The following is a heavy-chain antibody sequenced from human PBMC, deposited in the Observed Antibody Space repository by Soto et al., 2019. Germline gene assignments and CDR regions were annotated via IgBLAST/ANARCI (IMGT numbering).Heavy chain of an antibody. CDR2: IGGSGDGT. V-gene: IGHV3-23*01. Sequence: PGGSLRLSCEASGFTFSSYTMNWVRRAPGKGLEWVATIGGSGDGTYYGDSVKGRFTISRDNSQNPVYLQMSSMSAQDTPIYYCARARAASLLRVPSSHWGQGTLVTVSS. CDR3: ARARAASLLRVPSSH. J-gene: IGHJ4*02. D-gene: IGHD6-6*01. CDR1: GFTFSSYT.